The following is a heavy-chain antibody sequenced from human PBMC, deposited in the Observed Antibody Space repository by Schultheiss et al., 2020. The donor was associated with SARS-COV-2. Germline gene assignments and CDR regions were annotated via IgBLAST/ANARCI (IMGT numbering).Heavy chain of an antibody. J-gene: IGHJ6*02. CDR2: IKHDGSEK. D-gene: IGHD6-13*01. Sequence: GGSLRLSCAASGFTFSTYWMTWVRQAPGKGLEWVANIKHDGSEKTYVNSVKGRFTISRDNAKNSLYLQMNSLRVEDTAVYYCARDLMSSSWYETYYGMDVWGQGTTVTVSS. CDR1: GFTFSTYW. V-gene: IGHV3-7*01. CDR3: ARDLMSSSWYETYYGMDV.